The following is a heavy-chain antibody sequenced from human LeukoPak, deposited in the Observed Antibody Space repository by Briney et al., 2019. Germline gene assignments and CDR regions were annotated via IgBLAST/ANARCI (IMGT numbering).Heavy chain of an antibody. J-gene: IGHJ4*02. CDR3: ARELLRYFDWLSPFDY. V-gene: IGHV3-7*03. Sequence: PGGSLRLSCAASGFTFSSYWMSWGRQAPGKGLEWVANIKQDGSEKYYVDSVKGRFTISRDNAKNSLYLQMNSLRAEDTAVYYCARELLRYFDWLSPFDYWGQGTLVTVSS. CDR2: IKQDGSEK. D-gene: IGHD3-9*01. CDR1: GFTFSSYW.